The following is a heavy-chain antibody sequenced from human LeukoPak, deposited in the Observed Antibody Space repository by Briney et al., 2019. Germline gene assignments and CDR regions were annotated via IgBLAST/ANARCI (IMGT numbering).Heavy chain of an antibody. D-gene: IGHD3-10*01. CDR2: ISYDGSNK. V-gene: IGHV3-30*18. CDR1: GFTFSSYG. CDR3: AKDLMRDRWFGES. J-gene: IGHJ1*01. Sequence: AGGSLRLSCAASGFTFSSYGMHWVRQAPGKGLEWVAVISYDGSNKYYADSVKGRFTISRDNSKNTLYLQMNSLRAEDTAVYYCAKDLMRDRWFGESWGQGTLVTVSS.